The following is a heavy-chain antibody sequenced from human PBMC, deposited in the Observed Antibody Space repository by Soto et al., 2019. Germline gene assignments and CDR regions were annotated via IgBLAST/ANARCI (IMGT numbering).Heavy chain of an antibody. Sequence: GGSLRLSCAASGFTFSSYSMNWVRQAPGKGLEWVSYISSSSSTIYYADSVKGRFTISRDNAKNSLYLQMNSLRDEDTAVYYCASICCGGDYYYYYGMGVWGQLTTFTACS. D-gene: IGHD2-21*02. CDR1: GFTFSSYS. J-gene: IGHJ6*02. CDR3: ASICCGGDYYYYYGMGV. V-gene: IGHV3-48*02. CDR2: ISSSSSTI.